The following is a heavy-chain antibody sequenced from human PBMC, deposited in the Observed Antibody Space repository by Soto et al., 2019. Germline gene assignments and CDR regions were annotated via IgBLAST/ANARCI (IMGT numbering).Heavy chain of an antibody. CDR2: ISGSGGST. CDR1: GFTFSSYA. J-gene: IGHJ4*02. D-gene: IGHD3-10*01. V-gene: IGHV3-23*01. CDR3: AKDGPYGSGSYYDY. Sequence: HPGGSLRLSCAASGFTFSSYAMSWVRQAPGKGLEWVSAISGSGGSTYYADSVKGRFTISRDNSKNTLYLQMNSLRAEDTAVYYCAKDGPYGSGSYYDYWGQGTLVTVSS.